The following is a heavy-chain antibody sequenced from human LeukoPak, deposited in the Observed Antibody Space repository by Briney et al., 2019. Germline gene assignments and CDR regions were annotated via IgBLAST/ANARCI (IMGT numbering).Heavy chain of an antibody. D-gene: IGHD3-9*01. J-gene: IGHJ4*02. CDR1: GFTVGSYA. CDR2: ISTSGGST. CDR3: AKDERGEYYDILTGYYPQTFDY. V-gene: IGHV3-23*01. Sequence: GGSLRLSCAASGFTVGSYAMSWVRQAPGKGLEWVSAISTSGGSTYYADSVRGRFTISRDISKSTLYLQMSSLRVEDTAVYYCAKDERGEYYDILTGYYPQTFDYWGQGTLVTVSS.